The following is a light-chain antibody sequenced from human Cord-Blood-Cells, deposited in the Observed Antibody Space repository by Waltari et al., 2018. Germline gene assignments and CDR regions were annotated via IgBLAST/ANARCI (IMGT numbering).Light chain of an antibody. Sequence: QSALTQPASVSGSPGQSITISCTGTSSDVGSYNLVSWYQQHPGKAPKLMIYEGSKRPSGVANRFSGCKSGNTASLTISGLQAEDEADYYCCSYAGSVVFGGGTKLTVL. CDR3: CSYAGSVV. V-gene: IGLV2-23*01. CDR2: EGS. CDR1: SSDVGSYNL. J-gene: IGLJ2*01.